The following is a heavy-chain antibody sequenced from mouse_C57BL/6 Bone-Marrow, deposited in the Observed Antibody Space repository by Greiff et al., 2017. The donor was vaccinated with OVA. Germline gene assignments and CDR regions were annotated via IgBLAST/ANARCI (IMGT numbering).Heavy chain of an antibody. J-gene: IGHJ4*01. D-gene: IGHD1-1*01. V-gene: IGHV1-81*01. CDR1: GYTFTSYG. CDR3: ARWGYYGSSPYYYAMDY. Sequence: VQLQESGAELARPGASAKLSCKASGYTFTSYGISWVKQRTGQGLEWIGEIYPRSGNTYYNEKFKGKATLTADKSSSTAYMELRSLSSEDSAVYFCARWGYYGSSPYYYAMDYWGQGTSVTVSS. CDR2: IYPRSGNT.